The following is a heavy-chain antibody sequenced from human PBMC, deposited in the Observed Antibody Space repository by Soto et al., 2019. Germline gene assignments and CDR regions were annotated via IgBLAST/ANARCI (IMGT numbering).Heavy chain of an antibody. CDR1: GFDFEDYT. CDR2: ISYDGDDT. CDR3: AKDGAYYFDH. V-gene: IGHV3-43*01. Sequence: GGSLRLSCVASGFDFEDYTMHWVRQPPGKGLECVSRISYDGDDTYYADPVRGRFTMSRDNSKNSLFLLMNNLTPEDTAVYYCAKDGAYYFDHWGQGTLVTVSS. J-gene: IGHJ4*02.